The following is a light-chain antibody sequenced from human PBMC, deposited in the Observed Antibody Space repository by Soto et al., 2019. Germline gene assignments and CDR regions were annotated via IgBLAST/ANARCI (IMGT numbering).Light chain of an antibody. CDR1: QSVSSN. CDR3: QQYNNWPPWT. Sequence: EIVMTQSPATLSVSPGERATLSCRASQSVSSNLAWYQQKPGQAPRLLIYGASTRATGIPARFSGSGSGTEFTLTTSSPQSADFAVYDCQQYNNWPPWTFGQGTKVEIK. V-gene: IGKV3-15*01. CDR2: GAS. J-gene: IGKJ1*01.